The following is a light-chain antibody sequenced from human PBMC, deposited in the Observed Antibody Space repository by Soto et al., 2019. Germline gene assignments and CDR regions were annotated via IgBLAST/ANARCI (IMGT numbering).Light chain of an antibody. J-gene: IGKJ2*01. CDR3: QQYTNWPPYT. CDR1: QSVSSN. Sequence: EIVMTQSPATLSVSPGERATLSSRASQSVSSNLAWYQQKPGQAPRLLIYGASTRATGIPARFSGSGSGTAFTLTISSLQSEDFAVYYCQQYTNWPPYTFGQGTKLEIK. V-gene: IGKV3-15*01. CDR2: GAS.